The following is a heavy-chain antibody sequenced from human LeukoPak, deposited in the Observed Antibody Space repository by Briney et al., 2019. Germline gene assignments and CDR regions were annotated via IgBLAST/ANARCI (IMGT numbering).Heavy chain of an antibody. CDR1: GFTFSSYA. CDR2: TSGSGGST. J-gene: IGHJ4*02. D-gene: IGHD3-22*01. Sequence: GGSLRLSCAASGFTFSSYAMSWVRQAPGKGLEWVSATSGSGGSTYYADSVKGRFTISRDNSKNTLYLQMNSLRAEDTAVYYCAKFLRYYDSSGYNYFDYWGQGTLVTVSS. CDR3: AKFLRYYDSSGYNYFDY. V-gene: IGHV3-23*01.